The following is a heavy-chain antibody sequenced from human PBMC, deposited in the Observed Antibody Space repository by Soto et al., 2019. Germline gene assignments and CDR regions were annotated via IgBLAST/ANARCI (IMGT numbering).Heavy chain of an antibody. Sequence: GGSLRLSCVASGFTFSSYTVNWVRQAPGKGLEWVSSISSSSYIYYADSVKGRFTISRDNAKNSLYLQMNSLRAEDTAVYYCARDRARTGGYSYGSFDYWGQGTLVTVSS. D-gene: IGHD5-18*01. CDR3: ARDRARTGGYSYGSFDY. V-gene: IGHV3-21*01. CDR2: ISSSSYI. CDR1: GFTFSSYT. J-gene: IGHJ4*02.